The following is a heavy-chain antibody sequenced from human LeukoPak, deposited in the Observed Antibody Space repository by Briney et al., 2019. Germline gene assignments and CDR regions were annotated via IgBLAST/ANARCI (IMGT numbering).Heavy chain of an antibody. CDR2: ISSTGDVT. Sequence: GGSLRLSCSAFGFTFSGYAMSWVRQAPGKGLEWVSTISSTGDVTYHADSVKGRFTISRDNSKNTLYLQMTTLGVDDTAIYYCATDYTTGYFPYWGQGTLVTVSS. CDR3: ATDYTTGYFPY. D-gene: IGHD3-9*01. V-gene: IGHV3-23*01. CDR1: GFTFSGYA. J-gene: IGHJ4*02.